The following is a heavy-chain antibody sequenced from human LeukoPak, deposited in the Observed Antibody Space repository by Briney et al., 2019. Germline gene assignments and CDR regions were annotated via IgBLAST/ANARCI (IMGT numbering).Heavy chain of an antibody. CDR3: AKDRLYFGDDFGDY. CDR1: GFTFSSYA. V-gene: IGHV3-23*01. CDR2: ISSGSDHT. Sequence: GGSLRLSCAASGFTFSSYAMSWVRQAPGKGLEWVSVISSGSDHTYYADSVKGRFAIFRDNSKNTLYLQMNSLRIEDTAIYYCAKDRLYFGDDFGDYWGQGTLATVSS. J-gene: IGHJ4*02. D-gene: IGHD2-21*02.